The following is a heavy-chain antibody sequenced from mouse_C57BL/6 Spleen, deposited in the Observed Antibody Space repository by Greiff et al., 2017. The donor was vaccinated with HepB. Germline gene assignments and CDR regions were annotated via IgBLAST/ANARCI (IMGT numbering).Heavy chain of an antibody. V-gene: IGHV14-2*01. CDR3: ARVEYYGSSSYFDY. D-gene: IGHD1-1*01. CDR2: IDPEAGET. CDR1: GFNINDYY. J-gene: IGHJ2*01. Sequence: VQLQQSGAELVKPGASVKLSCTASGFNINDYYMHWVQQRTEQGLEWIGRIDPEAGETKSAPKFQGKATITADTSSNTAYLQLSSLTSEDAAVYYCARVEYYGSSSYFDYWGQGTTLTVSS.